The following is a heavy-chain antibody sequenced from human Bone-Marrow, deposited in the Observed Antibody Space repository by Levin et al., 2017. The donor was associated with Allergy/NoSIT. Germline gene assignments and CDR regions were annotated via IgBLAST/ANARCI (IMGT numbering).Heavy chain of an antibody. Sequence: GGSLRLSCAASGFTFSSYGMHWVRQAPGKGLEWVAVIWYDGSNKYYADSVKGRFTISRDNSKNTLYLQMNSLRAEDTAVYYCARDDNWNDALDAFDIWGQGTMVTVSS. V-gene: IGHV3-33*01. CDR1: GFTFSSYG. D-gene: IGHD1-20*01. J-gene: IGHJ3*02. CDR3: ARDDNWNDALDAFDI. CDR2: IWYDGSNK.